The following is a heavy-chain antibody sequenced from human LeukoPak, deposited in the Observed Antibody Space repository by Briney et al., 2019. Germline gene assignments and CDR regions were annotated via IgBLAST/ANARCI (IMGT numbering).Heavy chain of an antibody. Sequence: GGSLRLSCSASGFTFSSYTIHWVRQAPGKGLEFVSAITTNGGNTYYADSVKGRFTISRDNSKNTVYLQMSSLRAEDTAVYYCVIVRGYFDSSGSDYWGQGTLVTVSS. V-gene: IGHV3-64D*06. CDR2: ITTNGGNT. CDR1: GFTFSSYT. J-gene: IGHJ4*02. D-gene: IGHD3-9*01. CDR3: VIVRGYFDSSGSDY.